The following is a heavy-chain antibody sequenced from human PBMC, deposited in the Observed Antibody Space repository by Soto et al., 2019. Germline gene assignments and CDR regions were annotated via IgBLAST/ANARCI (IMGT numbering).Heavy chain of an antibody. D-gene: IGHD3-22*01. V-gene: IGHV3-23*01. J-gene: IGHJ3*02. CDR1: GFSFGTYV. CDR2: ISGSGGRV. CDR3: AMTRLYDTGTNDYHRDALDI. Sequence: EVQLLESGGGMVEPRGSLKLSCAASGFSFGTYVTNWVRQAPGKGLEWVSGISGSGGRVYSADSVKGRFTISRDNSRNSLYLQMNSLRAEDTAIYYCAMTRLYDTGTNDYHRDALDIWGQGTQVIVSS.